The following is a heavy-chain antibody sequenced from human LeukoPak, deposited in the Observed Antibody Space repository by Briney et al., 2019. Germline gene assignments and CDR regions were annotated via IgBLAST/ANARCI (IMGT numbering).Heavy chain of an antibody. J-gene: IGHJ4*02. Sequence: PSETLSLTCTVSAGSVSNGNYYWSWLRQPPGKALEWIGYIYYTGTTYYIPSLEGRVTISVDTSKNQFSVKLNSVTAADTAVYYCVREYFYDRSGYYRYYFDYWGQGILVTVSS. D-gene: IGHD3-22*01. V-gene: IGHV4-61*01. CDR3: VREYFYDRSGYYRYYFDY. CDR2: IYYTGTT. CDR1: AGSVSNGNYY.